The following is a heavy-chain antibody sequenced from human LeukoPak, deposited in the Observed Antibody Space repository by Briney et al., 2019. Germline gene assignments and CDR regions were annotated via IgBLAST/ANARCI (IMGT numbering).Heavy chain of an antibody. Sequence: GGSLRLSCAASGFTFTTYWMSWVRQAPGKGLEWVANIKQDGSEKYYVDSVRGRFTISRDNSKNTPYLQMNSLRAEDTAVYYCARDLRLGHCSGGSCYSGGGDYYYYGMDVWGQGTTVTVSS. CDR2: IKQDGSEK. V-gene: IGHV3-7*01. CDR3: ARDLRLGHCSGGSCYSGGGDYYYYGMDV. J-gene: IGHJ6*02. CDR1: GFTFTTYW. D-gene: IGHD2-15*01.